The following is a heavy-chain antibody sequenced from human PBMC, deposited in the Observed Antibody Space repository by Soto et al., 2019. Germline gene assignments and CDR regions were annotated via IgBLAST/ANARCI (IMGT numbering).Heavy chain of an antibody. CDR1: GYTFTSYY. Sequence: ASVKVSCKASGYTFTSYYMHWVRQAPGQGLEWMGIINPSGGSTSYAQKFQGRVTMTRDTSTSTVYMELSSLRSEDTAVYYCARGGEATMIVVALPRNWFDPWGQGTLVTVSS. V-gene: IGHV1-46*03. CDR2: INPSGGST. J-gene: IGHJ5*02. CDR3: ARGGEATMIVVALPRNWFDP. D-gene: IGHD3-22*01.